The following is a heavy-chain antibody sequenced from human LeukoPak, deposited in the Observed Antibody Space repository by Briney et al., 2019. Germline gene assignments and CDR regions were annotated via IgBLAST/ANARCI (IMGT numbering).Heavy chain of an antibody. CDR3: ARVTRWRSPDWYMDV. J-gene: IGHJ6*03. Sequence: GGSLRLSCEASGFTFSNYAMNWVRQAPGRGLEWVSSVGSSGTIHYADSVEGRFTISRDNPKSTLYLQMNSLRDEDTAIYYCARVTRWRSPDWYMDVGGEGTTVTVSS. D-gene: IGHD3-9*01. CDR2: VGSSGTI. CDR1: GFTFSNYA. V-gene: IGHV3-69-1*01.